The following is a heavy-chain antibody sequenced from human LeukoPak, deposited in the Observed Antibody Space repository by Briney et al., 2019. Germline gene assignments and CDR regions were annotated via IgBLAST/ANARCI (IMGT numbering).Heavy chain of an antibody. CDR3: ARPLRVTMIRGAAFRASSDFDP. J-gene: IGHJ5*02. Sequence: ASVKVSCKASGYTFSGYYIHWVRQAPGQGLEWMGWINLNTGGTKYAQRFQDRVTMIRDTSISTAYMEVSRLRYDDTAVYYCARPLRVTMIRGAAFRASSDFDPWGQGTLVTVSS. V-gene: IGHV1-2*02. D-gene: IGHD3-10*01. CDR2: INLNTGGT. CDR1: GYTFSGYY.